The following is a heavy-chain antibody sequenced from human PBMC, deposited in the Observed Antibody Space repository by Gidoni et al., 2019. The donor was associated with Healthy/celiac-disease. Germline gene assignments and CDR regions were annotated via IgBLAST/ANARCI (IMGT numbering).Heavy chain of an antibody. V-gene: IGHV3-23*01. J-gene: IGHJ4*02. Sequence: EVQLLESGGGLVQPGGSLRLSCAASGFTFSSYAMSWVRQAPGKGLEWVAAISGSGGSTYYADSVKGRFTISRDNAKNTLYLQMNSLRAEDTAVYYCAKDPLAGSSGWCLDYWGQGTLVTVSS. D-gene: IGHD6-19*01. CDR1: GFTFSSYA. CDR2: ISGSGGST. CDR3: AKDPLAGSSGWCLDY.